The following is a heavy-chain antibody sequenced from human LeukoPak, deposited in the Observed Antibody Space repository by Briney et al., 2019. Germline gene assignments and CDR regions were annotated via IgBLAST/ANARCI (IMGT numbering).Heavy chain of an antibody. D-gene: IGHD6-13*01. CDR3: AKDGAAAEHFDY. CDR1: GFTFSSYG. V-gene: IGHV3-30*02. CDR2: IWYDGSNK. Sequence: GGSLRLSCAASGFTFSSYGMHWVRQAPGKGLEWVAVIWYDGSNKYYADSVKGRFTISRDNSKNTLYLQMNSLRAEDTAVYYCAKDGAAAEHFDYWGQGTLVTVSS. J-gene: IGHJ4*02.